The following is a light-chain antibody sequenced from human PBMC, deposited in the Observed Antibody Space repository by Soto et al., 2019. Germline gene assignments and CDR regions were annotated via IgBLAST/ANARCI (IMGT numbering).Light chain of an antibody. CDR1: QGISSY. V-gene: IGKV1D-8*03. J-gene: IGKJ5*01. CDR3: QKYNTAPYT. Sequence: VILMTQSPFLLSLSTGDRPTSSCRMSQGISSYLAWYQQKPGKAPELLIYAASTLQSGVPSRFSGSGSGTHFTLTISSLQPEDAATYYCQKYNTAPYTFGQGTRLEI. CDR2: AAS.